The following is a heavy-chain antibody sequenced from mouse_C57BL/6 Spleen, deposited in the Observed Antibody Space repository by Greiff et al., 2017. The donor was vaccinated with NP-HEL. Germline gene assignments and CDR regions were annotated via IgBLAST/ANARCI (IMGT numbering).Heavy chain of an antibody. CDR3: ARRYYYGSSYGVFYAMDY. V-gene: IGHV1-80*01. Sequence: VQLQQSGAELVKPGASVKISCKASGYAFSSYWMNWVKQRPGKGLEWIGQIYPGDGDTNYNGKFKGKATLTADKSSSTAYMQLSSLTSEDSAFYFCARRYYYGSSYGVFYAMDYWGQGTSVTVSS. J-gene: IGHJ4*01. D-gene: IGHD1-1*01. CDR2: IYPGDGDT. CDR1: GYAFSSYW.